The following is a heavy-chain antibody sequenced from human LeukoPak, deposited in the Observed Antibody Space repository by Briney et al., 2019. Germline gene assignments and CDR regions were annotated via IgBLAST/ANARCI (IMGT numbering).Heavy chain of an antibody. CDR1: GYIFTGYY. J-gene: IGHJ4*02. Sequence: ASVKVSCKASGYIFTGYYLHWVRQAPGQGLEWMGWSNPSSGGTNYAQKFRGRVTMTRDTSISTAYMELSRLRSDDTAVCYCARGPGGGYDWLGHWGQGTLVTVSS. CDR2: SNPSSGGT. CDR3: ARGPGGGYDWLGH. V-gene: IGHV1-2*02. D-gene: IGHD5-12*01.